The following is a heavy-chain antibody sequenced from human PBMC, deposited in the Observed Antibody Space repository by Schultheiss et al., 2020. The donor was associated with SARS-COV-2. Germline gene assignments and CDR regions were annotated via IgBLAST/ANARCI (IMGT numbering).Heavy chain of an antibody. V-gene: IGHV4-34*01. CDR3: ARVSYCSGGSCYPREKGTFDY. Sequence: SQTLSLTCAVYGGSFSGYYWGWIRQPPGKGLEWIGSIHYSGTTYYNPSLKSRVTISVDTSKNQFSLKLSSVTAADTAVYYCARVSYCSGGSCYPREKGTFDYWGQGTLVTVSS. CDR2: IHYSGTT. D-gene: IGHD2-15*01. J-gene: IGHJ4*02. CDR1: GGSFSGYY.